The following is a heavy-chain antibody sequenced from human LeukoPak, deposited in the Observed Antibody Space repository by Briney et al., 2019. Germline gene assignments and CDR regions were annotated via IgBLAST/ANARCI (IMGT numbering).Heavy chain of an antibody. CDR3: ARDPWHHYDLPPYNWFDP. CDR1: GYTFTSYG. J-gene: IGHJ5*02. D-gene: IGHD3-3*01. Sequence: ASVKVSCKASGYTFTSYGISWVRQAPGQGLEWMGWISAYNGNTNYAQKLQGRVTTTTDTSTSTAYMELRSLRSDDTAVYYCARDPWHHYDLPPYNWFDPWGQGTLVTVSS. V-gene: IGHV1-18*01. CDR2: ISAYNGNT.